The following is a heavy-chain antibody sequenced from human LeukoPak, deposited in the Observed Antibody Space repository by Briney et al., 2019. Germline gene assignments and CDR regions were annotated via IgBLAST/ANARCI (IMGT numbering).Heavy chain of an antibody. V-gene: IGHV3-23*01. J-gene: IGHJ4*02. CDR2: ISGSGGST. CDR1: GXTFSSYA. CDR3: AKVAGPPWPYYSDY. D-gene: IGHD6-19*01. Sequence: GGSLRLSCAASGXTFSSYAMSWVRQAPGKGLEWVSAISGSGGSTYYADSVKGRFTISRDNSKNTLYLQMNSLRAEDTAVYYCAKVAGPPWPYYSDYWGQGTLVTVST.